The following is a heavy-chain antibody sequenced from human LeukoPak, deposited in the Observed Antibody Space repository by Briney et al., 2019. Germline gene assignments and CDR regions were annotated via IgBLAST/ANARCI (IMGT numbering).Heavy chain of an antibody. J-gene: IGHJ4*02. D-gene: IGHD2-21*01. Sequence: SETLSLTCTVSGGSISSYYWSWIRQPAGKGLEWIGRIYTSGSTNYNPSLKSRVTMSVDTSKNQFSLKLSSVTAADTAVYYCARDVLLGSREWFDYWGQGTLVTVSS. V-gene: IGHV4-4*07. CDR1: GGSISSYY. CDR2: IYTSGST. CDR3: ARDVLLGSREWFDY.